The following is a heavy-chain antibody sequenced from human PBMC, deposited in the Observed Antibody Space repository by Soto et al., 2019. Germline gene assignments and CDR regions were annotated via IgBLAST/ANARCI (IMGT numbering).Heavy chain of an antibody. J-gene: IGHJ3*02. Sequence: QVQLVQSGAEVKKPGSSVKVSCKASGGTFSSYAISWVRRAPGQGLEWMGGIIPIFGTANYAQKFQGRVTITADESPNTAYMELSSLRSEDTAVYYCARVGPDQRGYSNDPFDILGQGTMVTVSS. V-gene: IGHV1-69*01. D-gene: IGHD5-18*01. CDR1: GGTFSSYA. CDR2: IIPIFGTA. CDR3: ARVGPDQRGYSNDPFDI.